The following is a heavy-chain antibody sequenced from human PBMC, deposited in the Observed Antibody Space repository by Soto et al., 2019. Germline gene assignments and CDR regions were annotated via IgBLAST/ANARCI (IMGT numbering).Heavy chain of an antibody. CDR1: GGSFSGYY. CDR3: ARGYGQLVRTPLDV. Sequence: XATLSLTCAVYGGSFSGYYWTGIRQTPGKGLEWIGEIYHSGSTNYNPSLKSRVTISVDTSKNQFSLKLRSVTAADTAVYYCARGYGQLVRTPLDVWGQGTSVTVSS. V-gene: IGHV4-34*01. D-gene: IGHD6-6*01. J-gene: IGHJ6*02. CDR2: IYHSGST.